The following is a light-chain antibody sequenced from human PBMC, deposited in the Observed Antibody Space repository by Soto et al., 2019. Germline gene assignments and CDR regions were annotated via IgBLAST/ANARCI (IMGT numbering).Light chain of an antibody. CDR3: QKYNSAPRT. CDR1: QGISNY. CDR2: AAS. Sequence: DIPMTQSPSSLSASVGDRVTITCRASQGISNYLAWYQQKPGKVPKLLIYAASTLPSGVPSRFSGSGSGTDFPLTISSLQPEDVASYYCQKYNSAPRTFGQGTKVEIK. V-gene: IGKV1-27*01. J-gene: IGKJ1*01.